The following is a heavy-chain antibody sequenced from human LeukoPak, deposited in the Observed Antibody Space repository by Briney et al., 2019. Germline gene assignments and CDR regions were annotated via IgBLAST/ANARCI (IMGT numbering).Heavy chain of an antibody. J-gene: IGHJ4*02. V-gene: IGHV4-38-2*02. CDR1: GYSISSAYY. CDR2: IYHSGST. CDR3: ARAYYYDSGGYYWGY. Sequence: SETLSLTCTVSGYSISSAYYWGWIRQPPGKGLEWIGSIYHSGSTYYNPSPKSRVTISVDTSKNQFSLKLSSVTAADTAVYYCARAYYYDSGGYYWGYWGQGTLVTVSS. D-gene: IGHD3-22*01.